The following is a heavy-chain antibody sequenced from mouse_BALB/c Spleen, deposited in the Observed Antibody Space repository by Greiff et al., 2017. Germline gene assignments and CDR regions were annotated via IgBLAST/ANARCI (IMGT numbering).Heavy chain of an antibody. CDR1: GFTFSDYY. J-gene: IGHJ4*01. CDR3: ARDSYDVRAMDD. CDR2: ISDGGSYT. D-gene: IGHD1-1*01. Sequence: EVKLVESGGGLVKPGGSLKLSCAASGFTFSDYYMYWVRQTPEKRLEWVATISDGGSYTYYPDSVKGRFTISRDNAKNNLYLQMSSLKSEDTAMYYCARDSYDVRAMDDWGQGTSVTVSS. V-gene: IGHV5-4*02.